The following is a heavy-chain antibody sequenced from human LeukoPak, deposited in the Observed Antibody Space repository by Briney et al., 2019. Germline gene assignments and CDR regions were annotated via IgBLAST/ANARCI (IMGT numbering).Heavy chain of an antibody. CDR1: GYSISSGCY. Sequence: SETLSLTCAVSGYSISSGCYWGWIRQPPGKGLEWLWSIYHSGSTYNNPSLKSRVTMSVDTSKNQFSLKLTSVTAANTAVYYCARAYSNWFDPWGQGTLVTVSS. J-gene: IGHJ5*02. D-gene: IGHD4-11*01. CDR2: IYHSGST. V-gene: IGHV4-38-2*01. CDR3: ARAYSNWFDP.